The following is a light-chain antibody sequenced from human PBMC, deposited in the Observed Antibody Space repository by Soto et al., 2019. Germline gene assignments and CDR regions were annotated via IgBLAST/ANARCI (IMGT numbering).Light chain of an antibody. V-gene: IGKV3-15*01. Sequence: IRMTQSPATLSVSLGERATLSCRAGQTIYSNVAWYQQRPGQAPRLLIYRASTRATGVPARFSGSGSGTEFTLTISSLQSEDFAIYYCQQYQNLWTFGQGTKVEIK. CDR3: QQYQNLWT. CDR1: QTIYSN. CDR2: RAS. J-gene: IGKJ1*01.